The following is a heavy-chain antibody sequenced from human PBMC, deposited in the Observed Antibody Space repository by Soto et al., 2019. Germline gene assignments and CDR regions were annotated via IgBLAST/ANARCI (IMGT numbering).Heavy chain of an antibody. J-gene: IGHJ3*02. V-gene: IGHV3-7*01. CDR1: GFPFKNDW. D-gene: IGHD3-10*01. CDR3: AREIFRFGESDTLDI. Sequence: PGGSLRLSCVASGFPFKNDWMDWVRQAPGKGLEWVANIRQDGTEKYYVDSVKGRFTISRDNAKNSLYLQMNSLRVEDTAVYYCAREIFRFGESDTLDIWGQGTVVTVSS. CDR2: IRQDGTEK.